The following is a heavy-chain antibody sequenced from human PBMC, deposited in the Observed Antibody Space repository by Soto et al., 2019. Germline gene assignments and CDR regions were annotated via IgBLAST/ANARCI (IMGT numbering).Heavy chain of an antibody. CDR2: ISPYKGNK. V-gene: IGHV1-3*01. CDR3: AIDRGYCSSTSCPYYYYGMDV. D-gene: IGHD2-2*03. Sequence: GASVKVSCKASGYTFTSYAMHLVRQGPGQKTERMGWISPYKGNKRYAQKIQGRVNITTATTSSTAYMDLRSLRSDDTAVYYCAIDRGYCSSTSCPYYYYGMDVWGQGTTVTVSS. J-gene: IGHJ6*02. CDR1: GYTFTSYA.